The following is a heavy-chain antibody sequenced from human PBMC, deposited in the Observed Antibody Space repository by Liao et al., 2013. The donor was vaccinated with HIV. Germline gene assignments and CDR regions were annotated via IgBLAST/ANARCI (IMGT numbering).Heavy chain of an antibody. CDR1: GGSISSGSSY. V-gene: IGHV4-61*02. Sequence: QVQLQESGPGLVKPSQTLSLTCTVSGGSISSGSSYWSWIRQPAGKGLEWIGRIYTSGSTNYNPSLKSRVTISVDTSKNQFSLKLSSVTAADTAVYYCASALGLDAFDIWGQGTMVTVSS. CDR2: IYTSGST. J-gene: IGHJ3*02. CDR3: ASALGLDAFDI.